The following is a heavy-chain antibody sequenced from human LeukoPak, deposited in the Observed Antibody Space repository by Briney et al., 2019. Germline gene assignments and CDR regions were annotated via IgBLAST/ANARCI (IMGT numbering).Heavy chain of an antibody. J-gene: IGHJ2*01. CDR2: IGSTSTYM. CDR1: GFTFSGYS. CDR3: ARPPFMDAPMAFYWYFDL. V-gene: IGHV3-21*01. D-gene: IGHD5-18*01. Sequence: GGSLRLSCTASGFTFSGYSMSWVRQAPGKGLEWVSSIGSTSTYMYYADSVEGRFTISRDNAKNSLYLQMNSLRAEDTAVYYCARPPFMDAPMAFYWYFDLWGRGTLVTVSS.